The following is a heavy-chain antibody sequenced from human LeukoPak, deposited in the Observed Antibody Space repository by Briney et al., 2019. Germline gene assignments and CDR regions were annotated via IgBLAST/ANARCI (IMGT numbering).Heavy chain of an antibody. CDR2: IYYSGST. V-gene: IGHV4-59*12. D-gene: IGHD3-22*01. Sequence: KPSETLSLTCTVSGGSISSYYWSWIRQPPGKGLDWIGYIYYSGSTNYNPSLKSRVTISVDTSKNQFSLKLSSVTAADTAVYFCARDNDRTYVDFWGQGTLVTASS. CDR3: ARDNDRTYVDF. CDR1: GGSISSYY. J-gene: IGHJ4*02.